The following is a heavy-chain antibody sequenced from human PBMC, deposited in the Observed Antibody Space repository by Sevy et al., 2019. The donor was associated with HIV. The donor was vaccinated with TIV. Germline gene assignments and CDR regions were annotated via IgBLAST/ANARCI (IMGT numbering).Heavy chain of an antibody. Sequence: GGSLRLSCTASGLTFSSYVMSWVRQAPGKGLEWVSTISGRGGYTYGADSVKGRFTISRDNSKNTVYLQMNSLTVEDTAMYYCAKEYSSGYSWGQGILVTVSS. D-gene: IGHD3-22*01. V-gene: IGHV3-23*01. J-gene: IGHJ4*02. CDR1: GLTFSSYV. CDR3: AKEYSSGYS. CDR2: ISGRGGYT.